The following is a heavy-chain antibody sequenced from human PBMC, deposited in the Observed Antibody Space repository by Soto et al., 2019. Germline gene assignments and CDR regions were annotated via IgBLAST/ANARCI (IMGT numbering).Heavy chain of an antibody. J-gene: IGHJ6*02. CDR3: ARVTYYYDSSGLRDYYGMDV. D-gene: IGHD3-22*01. CDR2: IYTSGST. Sequence: PSETLSLTCTVSGGSISSYYWSWIRQPAGKGLEWIGRIYTSGSTNYNPSLKSRVTMSVDTSKNQFSLKLSSVTAADTAVYYCARVTYYYDSSGLRDYYGMDVWGQGTTVTVSS. CDR1: GGSISSYY. V-gene: IGHV4-4*07.